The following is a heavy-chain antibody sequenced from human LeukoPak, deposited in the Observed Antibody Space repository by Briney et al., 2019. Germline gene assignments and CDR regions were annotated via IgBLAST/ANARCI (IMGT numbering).Heavy chain of an antibody. D-gene: IGHD2-2*01. Sequence: GASMKVSCKASGYTFTSYYMHWVRQAPGQGLEWMGIINPSGGSTSYAQKFQGRVTMTRDMSTSTVYMELSSLRSEDTAVYYCASSSVVPAAMYYGMDVWGQGTTVTVSS. CDR1: GYTFTSYY. CDR2: INPSGGST. CDR3: ASSSVVPAAMYYGMDV. J-gene: IGHJ6*02. V-gene: IGHV1-46*01.